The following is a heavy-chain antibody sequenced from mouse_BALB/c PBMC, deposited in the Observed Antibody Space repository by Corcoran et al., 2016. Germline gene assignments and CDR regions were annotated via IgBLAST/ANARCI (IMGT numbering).Heavy chain of an antibody. D-gene: IGHD6-1*01. V-gene: IGHV14-3*02. CDR3: AKGLWSRSMDY. Sequence: EVQLQQSGAELVKPGASVKLSCTASGFNIKDTYMYWVKQRPEQGLDWIGMIDPAIGNTRYDPKFQGKATITADTSSNTAYLQLSSLTSEDTAVYYCAKGLWSRSMDYWGQGTSVTVSS. CDR1: GFNIKDTY. CDR2: IDPAIGNT. J-gene: IGHJ4*01.